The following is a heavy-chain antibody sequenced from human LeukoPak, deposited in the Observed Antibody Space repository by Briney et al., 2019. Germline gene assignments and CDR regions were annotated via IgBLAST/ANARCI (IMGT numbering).Heavy chain of an antibody. CDR3: ASGAHYDFWSGHLQH. V-gene: IGHV3-30*04. CDR1: GFTFSSYA. D-gene: IGHD3-3*01. Sequence: GGSLRLSCAASGFTFSSYAMHWVRQAPGKGLEWVAVISYGGSNKYYADSVKGRFTISRDNSKNTLYLQMNSLRAEDTAVYYCASGAHYDFWSGHLQHWGQGTLVTVSS. J-gene: IGHJ1*01. CDR2: ISYGGSNK.